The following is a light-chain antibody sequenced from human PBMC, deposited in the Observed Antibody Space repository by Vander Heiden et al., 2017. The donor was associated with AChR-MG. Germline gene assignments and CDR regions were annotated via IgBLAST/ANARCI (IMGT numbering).Light chain of an antibody. CDR1: STHVGGYNY. J-gene: IGLJ3*02. Sequence: QSALTQPRSVSGSPGQSVTISCPRTSTHVGGYNYVSWYQQHPGTAPKLMIYDVSKRPSGVPDRFSGSKSGNTASLTISGLQAEDEADYYCCSYAGSYTKVFGGGTKLTVL. CDR3: CSYAGSYTKV. V-gene: IGLV2-11*01. CDR2: DVS.